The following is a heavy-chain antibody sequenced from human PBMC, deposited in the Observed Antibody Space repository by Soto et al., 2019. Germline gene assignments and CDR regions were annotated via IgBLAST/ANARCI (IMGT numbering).Heavy chain of an antibody. J-gene: IGHJ2*01. CDR1: GFTFSSYW. Sequence: EVQLVESGGGLVQPGGSLRLSCAASGFTFSSYWMHWVRQGPGKGLLWVSRINIDESETYYADSVKGRFTISRDNAKNTLYLQMNSLRAEDTAVYFCAREGNNPNWYFDLWVRGTLVTVSS. V-gene: IGHV3-74*01. CDR2: INIDESET. CDR3: AREGNNPNWYFDL.